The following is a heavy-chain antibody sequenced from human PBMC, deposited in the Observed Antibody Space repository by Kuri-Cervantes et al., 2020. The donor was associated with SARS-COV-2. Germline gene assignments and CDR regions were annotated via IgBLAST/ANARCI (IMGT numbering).Heavy chain of an antibody. CDR1: GGSISSGRDY. J-gene: IGHJ3*02. CDR3: ARFLPFQQQPSPNAFDI. CDR2: IYFTGST. Sequence: SCSVSGGSISSGRDYWTCIRQPAGKGLECLGRIYFTGSTNYNVSLKSRVTISVDTSKNQFSLKLSPVTAADTAVYYCARFLPFQQQPSPNAFDIWGQGTMVTVSS. D-gene: IGHD6-13*01. V-gene: IGHV4-61*02.